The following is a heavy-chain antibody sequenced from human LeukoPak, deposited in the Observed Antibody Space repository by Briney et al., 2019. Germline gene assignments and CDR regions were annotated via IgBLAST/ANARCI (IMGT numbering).Heavy chain of an antibody. CDR1: GGSFSGYY. V-gene: IGHV4-34*01. J-gene: IGHJ2*01. Sequence: SETLSPTCAVYGGSFSGYYWSWIRQPPGKGLEWIGEINHSGSTNYNPSLKSRVTISVDTSKNQFSLKLSSVTAADTAVYYCARGLAKLGYFDLWGRGTLVTVSS. D-gene: IGHD3-10*01. CDR3: ARGLAKLGYFDL. CDR2: INHSGST.